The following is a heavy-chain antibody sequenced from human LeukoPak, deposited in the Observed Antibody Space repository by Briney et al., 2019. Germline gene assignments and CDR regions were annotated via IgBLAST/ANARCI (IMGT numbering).Heavy chain of an antibody. CDR1: GFTFSRYA. D-gene: IGHD6-19*01. V-gene: IGHV3-30-3*02. CDR2: ISYDANIGSNK. Sequence: GGSLRLSCATSGFTFSRYAMHWVRQAPGKGLEWVALISYDANIGSNKYYADSVKGRFTISRDNSKNTLYLQMNSLRAEDTAVYYCAKCIEGGQWQDYYYYYGMDVWGQGTTVTVSS. CDR3: AKCIEGGQWQDYYYYYGMDV. J-gene: IGHJ6*02.